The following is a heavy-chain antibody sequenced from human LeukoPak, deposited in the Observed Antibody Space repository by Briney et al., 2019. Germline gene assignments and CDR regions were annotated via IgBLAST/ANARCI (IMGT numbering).Heavy chain of an antibody. D-gene: IGHD3-10*01. J-gene: IGHJ5*02. CDR1: GGTFSSYA. V-gene: IGHV1-46*01. Sequence: ASVKVSCKASGGTFSSYAISWVRQAPGQGLEWMGIINPSGGSTSYAQKFQGRVTMTRDTSTSTVYMELSSLRSEDTAVYYCARDVTMVRGIDWFDPWGQGTLVTVSS. CDR2: INPSGGST. CDR3: ARDVTMVRGIDWFDP.